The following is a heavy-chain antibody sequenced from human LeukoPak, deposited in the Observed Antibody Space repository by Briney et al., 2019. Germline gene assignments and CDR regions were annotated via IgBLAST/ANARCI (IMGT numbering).Heavy chain of an antibody. CDR1: GFTFSNYS. D-gene: IGHD3-10*01. CDR3: ARGRGVIIQNWFDP. Sequence: GGSLRLSCAASGFTFSNYSMNWVRQAPGMGLEWISSISSSSSYIYYADSLKGRFTISRDNAKNSLYLQMNSLRAEDTAVYYCARGRGVIIQNWFDPWGQGTLVTVSS. J-gene: IGHJ5*02. CDR2: ISSSSSYI. V-gene: IGHV3-21*01.